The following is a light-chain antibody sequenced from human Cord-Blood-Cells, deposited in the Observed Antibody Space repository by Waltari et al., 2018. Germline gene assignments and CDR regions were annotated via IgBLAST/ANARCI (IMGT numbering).Light chain of an antibody. CDR2: EGS. Sequence: QSALTQPASVSGSPGQSITISCPGTSSDVGRYNLVSWYQQHPGKAPKLMIYEGSKRPSGVSNRFSGSKSGNTASLTISGLQAEDEADYYCCSYAGSSTWVFGGVTKLTVL. V-gene: IGLV2-23*01. J-gene: IGLJ3*02. CDR3: CSYAGSSTWV. CDR1: SSDVGRYNL.